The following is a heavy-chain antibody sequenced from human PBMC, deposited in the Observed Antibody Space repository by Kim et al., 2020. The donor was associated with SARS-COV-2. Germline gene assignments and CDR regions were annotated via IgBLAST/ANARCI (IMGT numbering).Heavy chain of an antibody. CDR2: ICSSSSNI. D-gene: IGHD3-22*01. Sequence: GGSLRLSCAASGFNFSSYSMNWVRQAPGKGLEWVSYICSSSSNIYYADSVKGRFTISRDNAKNSLYLQMNSLRDEDTAVYYCARCIVVSSGYYYDGDSEYRGRGTVVTVS. CDR3: ARCIVVSSGYYYDGDSEY. J-gene: IGHJ4*02. V-gene: IGHV3-48*02. CDR1: GFNFSSYS.